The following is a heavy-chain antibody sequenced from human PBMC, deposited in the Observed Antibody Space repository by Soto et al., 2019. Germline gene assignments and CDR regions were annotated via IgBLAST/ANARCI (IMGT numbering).Heavy chain of an antibody. J-gene: IGHJ4*02. V-gene: IGHV1-69*12. CDR3: ARGFRNYDILTGYYNPFDY. CDR1: GGTFSSYA. D-gene: IGHD3-9*01. Sequence: QVQLVQSGAEVKKPGSSVKVSCKASGGTFSSYAISWVRQAPGQGLEWMGGIIPIFGTANYAQKXXGRVTITADEXXSXAXXELSSLRSEDTAVYYCARGFRNYDILTGYYNPFDYWGQGTLVTVSS. CDR2: IIPIFGTA.